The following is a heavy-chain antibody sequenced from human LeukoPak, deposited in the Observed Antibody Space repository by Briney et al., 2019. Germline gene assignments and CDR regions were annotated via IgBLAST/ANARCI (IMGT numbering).Heavy chain of an antibody. Sequence: PGGSLRLSCAASGFIFSSYEMNWVRQAPGKGLEWVSYISGSGSTIYHADCVKGRFTISRDNAKNSLYLQMNSLRAEDTAVYYCAKGDPDIVVVVAATQVDYWGQGTLVTVSS. J-gene: IGHJ4*02. D-gene: IGHD2-15*01. CDR3: AKGDPDIVVVVAATQVDY. CDR2: ISGSGSTI. V-gene: IGHV3-48*03. CDR1: GFIFSSYE.